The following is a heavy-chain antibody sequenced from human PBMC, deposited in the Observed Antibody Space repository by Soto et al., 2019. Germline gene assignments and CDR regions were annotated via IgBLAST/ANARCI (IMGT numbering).Heavy chain of an antibody. J-gene: IGHJ5*02. D-gene: IGHD2-15*01. CDR2: IIPMFGTA. Sequence: QVQLVQSGAEVKKPGSSVKVSCKSSGGTFSSYAFSWVRQAPGQGLEWMGGIIPMFGTANYAQKFQGRVTITADESTSTAYMELSSLRFEDTAVYDCARDSLVVVAATPRWFDPWGQGTLVTVSS. CDR3: ARDSLVVVAATPRWFDP. V-gene: IGHV1-69*01. CDR1: GGTFSSYA.